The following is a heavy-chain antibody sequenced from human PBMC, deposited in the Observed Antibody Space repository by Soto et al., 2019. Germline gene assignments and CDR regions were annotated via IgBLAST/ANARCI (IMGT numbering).Heavy chain of an antibody. CDR3: ARDGGSHYGSGILSP. Sequence: SETLSLTCTVSGGSISSYYWSWIRQPPGKGLEWIGYIYYSGSTNYNPSLKSRVTISVDTSKNQFSLKLSSVTAADTAVYYCARDGGSHYGSGILSPWGQGTLVTVSS. CDR2: IYYSGST. D-gene: IGHD3-10*01. CDR1: GGSISSYY. J-gene: IGHJ5*02. V-gene: IGHV4-59*01.